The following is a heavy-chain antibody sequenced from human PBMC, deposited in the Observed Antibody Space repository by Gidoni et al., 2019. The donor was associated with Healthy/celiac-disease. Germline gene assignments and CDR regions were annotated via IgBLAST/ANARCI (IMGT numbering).Heavy chain of an antibody. CDR2: ITPIFGTA. D-gene: IGHD6-13*01. CDR1: GGTFSSYA. J-gene: IGHJ4*02. V-gene: IGHV1-69*01. CDR3: ARARYSSSWRGPFDY. Sequence: QVQLVQSGAEVKKPGSSVKVSCKASGGTFSSYAISWVRQAPGQGLAWMGGITPIFGTANYAQKFQGIVTITADESTSTAYMELSSLRSEDTAVYYCARARYSSSWRGPFDYWGQGTLVTVSS.